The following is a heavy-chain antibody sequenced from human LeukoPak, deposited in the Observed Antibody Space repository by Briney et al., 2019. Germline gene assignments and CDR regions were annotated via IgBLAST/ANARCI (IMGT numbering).Heavy chain of an antibody. CDR2: IYYSGST. CDR3: ARTHIVVVTAARLFDI. CDR1: GGSISSYY. J-gene: IGHJ3*02. D-gene: IGHD2-21*02. Sequence: PSETLSLTCTVSGGSISSYYWSWIRQPPGKGLEWIGYIYYSGSTNYNPSLKSRVTISVDTSKNQFSLKLSSVTAADTAVYYCARTHIVVVTAARLFDIWGQGTMVTVSS. V-gene: IGHV4-59*08.